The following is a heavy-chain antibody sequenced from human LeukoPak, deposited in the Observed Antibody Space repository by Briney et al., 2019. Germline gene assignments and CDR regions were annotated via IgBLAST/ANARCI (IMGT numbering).Heavy chain of an antibody. Sequence: GGSLRLSCAASGSTLSRYWMTWVRQAPGKGLEWVANIKQDGSDIQYLASVKGRFTISRDNAKSKLYLQMNSLRAEDTAVYYCARAIDWGRGTLVTVSS. J-gene: IGHJ4*02. V-gene: IGHV3-7*03. CDR1: GSTLSRYW. CDR3: ARAID. CDR2: IKQDGSDI.